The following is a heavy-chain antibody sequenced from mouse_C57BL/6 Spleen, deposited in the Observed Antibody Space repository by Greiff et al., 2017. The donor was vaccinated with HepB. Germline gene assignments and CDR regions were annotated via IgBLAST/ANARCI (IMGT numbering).Heavy chain of an antibody. CDR3: AREEGYYGYDRGDVGY. V-gene: IGHV1-59*01. J-gene: IGHJ2*01. Sequence: QVQLQQPGAELVRPGTSVKLSCKASGYTFTSYWMHWVKQRPGQGLEWIGVIDPSDSYTNYNQKFKGKATLTVDTSSSTAYMQFSSLTSEDAAVHYCAREEGYYGYDRGDVGYWGQGTTLTVSS. D-gene: IGHD2-2*01. CDR2: IDPSDSYT. CDR1: GYTFTSYW.